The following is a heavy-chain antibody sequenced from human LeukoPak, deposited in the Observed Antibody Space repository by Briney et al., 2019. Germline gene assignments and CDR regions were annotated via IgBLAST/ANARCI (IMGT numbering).Heavy chain of an antibody. CDR2: ISSSGSST. CDR3: AKDIVVVPAAIRAVATIRDY. Sequence: GGSLRLSCAASGFTFASYAMSWVRQAPGKGLEWVSAISSSGSSTYYADSVKGRFTISRDNSKNTLYPQMNSLRAEDTAVYYCAKDIVVVPAAIRAVATIRDYWGQGTLVTASS. J-gene: IGHJ4*02. D-gene: IGHD2-2*02. CDR1: GFTFASYA. V-gene: IGHV3-23*01.